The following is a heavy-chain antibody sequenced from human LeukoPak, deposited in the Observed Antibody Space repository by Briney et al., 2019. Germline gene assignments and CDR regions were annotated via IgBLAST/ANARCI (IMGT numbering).Heavy chain of an antibody. Sequence: GGSLRLSCAASGFTFSDHYMDWVRQAPGKGLEWVGRTRNKANSYTTEYAASVKGRFTISRDDSKNSLYLQMDSLESGDTAVYYCARYDSGSPDYWGQGTLVTVSS. CDR3: ARYDSGSPDY. D-gene: IGHD3-10*01. CDR2: TRNKANSYTT. V-gene: IGHV3-72*01. CDR1: GFTFSDHY. J-gene: IGHJ4*02.